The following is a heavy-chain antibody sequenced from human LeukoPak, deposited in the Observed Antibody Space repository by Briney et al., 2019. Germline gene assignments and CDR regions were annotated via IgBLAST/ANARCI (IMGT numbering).Heavy chain of an antibody. Sequence: GASVKVSCKASGHTFTSYGINWVRQATGQGLEWVGWMNPNSGNTGYAQKFQGRVTITRNTAISTAYMELSSLRSEDTAVYYCARDLRTDSRNWAAFDYWGQGTLVTVSS. CDR1: GHTFTSYG. J-gene: IGHJ4*02. D-gene: IGHD6-13*01. CDR2: MNPNSGNT. V-gene: IGHV1-8*03. CDR3: ARDLRTDSRNWAAFDY.